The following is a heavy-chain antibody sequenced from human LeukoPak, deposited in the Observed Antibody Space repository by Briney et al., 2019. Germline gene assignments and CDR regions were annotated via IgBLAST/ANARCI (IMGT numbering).Heavy chain of an antibody. Sequence: GGSLRLSCAASGFTFSSYAMHWVRQAPGKGLEWVAVILYDGSNKYYADSVKGRFTISRDNSKNTLYLQMNSLRAEDTAVYYCARDQGYYYYYYGMDVWGQGTTVTVSS. J-gene: IGHJ6*02. CDR1: GFTFSSYA. CDR2: ILYDGSNK. CDR3: ARDQGYYYYYYGMDV. V-gene: IGHV3-30-3*01.